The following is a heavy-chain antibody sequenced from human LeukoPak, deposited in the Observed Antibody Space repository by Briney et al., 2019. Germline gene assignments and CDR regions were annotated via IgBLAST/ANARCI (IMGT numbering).Heavy chain of an antibody. D-gene: IGHD3-22*01. V-gene: IGHV3-15*01. J-gene: IGHJ4*02. Sequence: PGGSLRLSCVASGFTFNNAWMNWVRQAPGKGLEWVGRIYRKTDGGTTEHAAPVKGRFTISRDDSKNTLYLQMNSLKTEDTAVYYCTTGSNRYDSSDFDHGGQGTLVTVSS. CDR3: TTGSNRYDSSDFDH. CDR1: GFTFNNAW. CDR2: IYRKTDGGTT.